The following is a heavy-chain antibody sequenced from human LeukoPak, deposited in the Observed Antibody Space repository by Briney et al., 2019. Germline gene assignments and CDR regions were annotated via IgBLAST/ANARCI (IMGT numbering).Heavy chain of an antibody. Sequence: ASVKVSCKASGYTFNYYGITWVRQAPGQGLEWMGWVSAYSGTTNYAQKFQGRVTMTADTFTTTAYMELRSLRYDDAAVYYCARWNYYGSGRDYYYGMDVWGQGTTVTVSS. CDR2: VSAYSGTT. CDR1: GYTFNYYG. V-gene: IGHV1-18*01. D-gene: IGHD3-10*01. CDR3: ARWNYYGSGRDYYYGMDV. J-gene: IGHJ6*02.